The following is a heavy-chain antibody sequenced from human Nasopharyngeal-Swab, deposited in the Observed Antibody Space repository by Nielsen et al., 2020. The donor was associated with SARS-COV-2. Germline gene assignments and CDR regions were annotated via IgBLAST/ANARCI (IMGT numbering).Heavy chain of an antibody. Sequence: SETLSLTCTVSGGSIISYYWSWIRQPPGKGLEWIGYIYYSGSTNYNPSLKSRVTMSVDTSKNQFSLKLSSVTAADTAVYYCARATSSTNCINDYWGQGTLVTVSS. J-gene: IGHJ4*02. D-gene: IGHD2-2*01. CDR1: GGSIISYY. CDR3: ARATSSTNCINDY. CDR2: IYYSGST. V-gene: IGHV4-59*12.